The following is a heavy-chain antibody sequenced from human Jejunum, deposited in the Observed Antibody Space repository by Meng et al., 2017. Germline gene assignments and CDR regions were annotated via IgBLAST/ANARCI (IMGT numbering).Heavy chain of an antibody. CDR3: VRHGGYGDY. J-gene: IGHJ4*02. V-gene: IGHV3-7*01. Sequence: GGSLRLSCAASGFIFSGYWMNWIRQAPGKGLEWVANINPDGTYELYVDSVKGRFTISRDNSKNSLDLQLNSLRVEDTAIYYCVRHGGYGDYWGQGTQVTVSS. CDR1: GFIFSGYW. CDR2: INPDGTYE. D-gene: IGHD3-16*01.